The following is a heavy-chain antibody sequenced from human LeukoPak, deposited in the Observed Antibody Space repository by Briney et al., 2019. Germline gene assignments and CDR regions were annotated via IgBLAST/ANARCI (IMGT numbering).Heavy chain of an antibody. D-gene: IGHD3-22*01. J-gene: IGHJ4*02. CDR3: AKDTKRYYYGSSGPYFDY. CDR1: GFTFSSYG. V-gene: IGHV3-30*18. CDR2: ISYDGSNK. Sequence: TGRSLRLSCAASGFTFSSYGMHWVRQAPGKGLEWVAVISYDGSNKYYADSVKGRFTISRDNSKNTLYLQMNSLRAEDTAVYYCAKDTKRYYYGSSGPYFDYWGQGTLVTVSS.